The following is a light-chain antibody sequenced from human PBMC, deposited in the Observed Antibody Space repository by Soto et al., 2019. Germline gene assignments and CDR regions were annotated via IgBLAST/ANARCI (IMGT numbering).Light chain of an antibody. Sequence: QSVLTQPPSASGTPGQTIAISCSGGSSNIGSHTVNWYQQLPGTAPRLLIYSNTQRPSGVPDRFSGSKSGNSASLAITGLQSDSEGDYYCATWDDSLDGVVFGGGTKVTVL. V-gene: IGLV1-44*01. CDR3: ATWDDSLDGVV. CDR1: SSNIGSHT. J-gene: IGLJ2*01. CDR2: SNT.